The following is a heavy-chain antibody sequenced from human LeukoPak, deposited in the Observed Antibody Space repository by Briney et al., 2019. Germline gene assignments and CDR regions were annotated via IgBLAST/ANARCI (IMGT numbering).Heavy chain of an antibody. CDR3: ARDLLRQPLATINPFDY. Sequence: GGSLRLSCAASGFTFSSYSMNWGRQAPGQGLEFVSSISSSSSYIYYADSVRGRFTISRDNAKNSLSLQMNSLRAADRAVYYCARDLLRQPLATINPFDYWGQGTLVSVSS. V-gene: IGHV3-21*01. J-gene: IGHJ4*02. D-gene: IGHD5-24*01. CDR2: ISSSSSYI. CDR1: GFTFSSYS.